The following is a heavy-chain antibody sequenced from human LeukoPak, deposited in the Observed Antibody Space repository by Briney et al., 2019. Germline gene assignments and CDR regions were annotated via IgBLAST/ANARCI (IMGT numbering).Heavy chain of an antibody. J-gene: IGHJ4*02. CDR1: GFTFSSYAMH. CDR2: IYYSGNT. D-gene: IGHD2-8*02. V-gene: IGHV4-31*02. Sequence: LRLSCSASGFTFSSYAMHWVRQHPGKGLEWIGYIYYSGNTYYSPSLKSRVTISVDTSKNQFSLKLSSVTAADTAVYYCARWQYWDTGGYFDYWGQGTLVIVSS. CDR3: ARWQYWDTGGYFDY.